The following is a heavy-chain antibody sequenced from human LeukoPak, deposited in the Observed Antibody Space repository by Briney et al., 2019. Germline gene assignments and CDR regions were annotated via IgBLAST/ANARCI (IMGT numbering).Heavy chain of an antibody. Sequence: NSSETLSLTCTVAGGSISSGGYYWSWIRQHPGKGLEWIGYIYYSGSTYYNPSLKSRVTISVDTSKNQFSLKLSSVTRSDEAVYYCARYDLSGRAEDEYNWFDPWGQGTLVTVSS. D-gene: IGHD3/OR15-3a*01. CDR2: IYYSGST. CDR3: ARYDLSGRAEDEYNWFDP. J-gene: IGHJ5*02. CDR1: GGSISSGGYY. V-gene: IGHV4-31*03.